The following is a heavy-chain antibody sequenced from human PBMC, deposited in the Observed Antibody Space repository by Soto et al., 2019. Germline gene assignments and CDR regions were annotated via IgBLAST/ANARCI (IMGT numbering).Heavy chain of an antibody. D-gene: IGHD2-2*01. Sequence: QVQLQESGPGLVKPSETLSLRCSVSGASLSPNYWSWFRQPPGKGLQWIGYIYYAGTTTYNPSLKSRLTISLNTSKNEVSLELTSVTAADTAVYYCARLGAFYQALDSWGQGALVTGSS. J-gene: IGHJ4*02. CDR3: ARLGAFYQALDS. V-gene: IGHV4-59*08. CDR2: IYYAGTT. CDR1: GASLSPNY.